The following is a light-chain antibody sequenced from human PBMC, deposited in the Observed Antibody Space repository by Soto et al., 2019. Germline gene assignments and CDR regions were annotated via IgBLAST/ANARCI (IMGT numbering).Light chain of an antibody. V-gene: IGLV2-14*03. CDR2: DVR. J-gene: IGLJ2*01. Sequence: QSVLTQPASVSGAPGQSITISCTGTSSDVGAYKYVCWYQQHADKAPKLLISDVRSRSSGISDRFSGSKSGHTASLPIIGLQAEDEADYYCSSYASTSIPYVVFGGGTKLPVL. CDR1: SSDVGAYKY. CDR3: SSYASTSIPYVV.